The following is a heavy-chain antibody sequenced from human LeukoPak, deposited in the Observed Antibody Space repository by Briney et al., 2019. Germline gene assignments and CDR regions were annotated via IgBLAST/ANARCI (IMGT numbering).Heavy chain of an antibody. J-gene: IGHJ3*02. CDR3: TRDVGYKAFDI. CDR1: GFTFSSYS. Sequence: GGSLRLSCAASGFTFSSYSMNWVRQAPGKGLEWVSSISSSSSYIYYADSVKGRFTISRDNAKNSLYLELTSLRAEDTAVYFCTRDVGYKAFDIWGRGTMVTVSS. CDR2: ISSSSSYI. V-gene: IGHV3-21*01. D-gene: IGHD1-1*01.